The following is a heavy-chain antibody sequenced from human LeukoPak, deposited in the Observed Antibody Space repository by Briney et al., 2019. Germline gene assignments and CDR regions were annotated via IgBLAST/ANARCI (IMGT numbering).Heavy chain of an antibody. V-gene: IGHV4-59*12. CDR1: GGAISSYY. CDR3: ARGGGSLDY. CDR2: IYYSGST. D-gene: IGHD2-15*01. J-gene: IGHJ4*02. Sequence: SETLSLTCTVSGGAISSYYWSWIRQPPGKGLEWIGYIYYSGSTKYNPSLESRVTISVDTSKNQFSLKLSSVTAADTAVYYCARGGGSLDYWGQGALVTVPS.